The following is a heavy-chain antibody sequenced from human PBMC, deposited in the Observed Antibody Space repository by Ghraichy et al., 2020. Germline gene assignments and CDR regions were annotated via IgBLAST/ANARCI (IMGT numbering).Heavy chain of an antibody. Sequence: LSLTCAASGFTFSSYWMHWVRQAPGKGLVWVSRINSDGSSTSYADSVKGRFTISRDNAKNTLYLQMNSLRAEDTAVYYCARDFYDSSGYYYYYYYYGMDVWGQGTTVTVSS. J-gene: IGHJ6*02. D-gene: IGHD3-22*01. CDR1: GFTFSSYW. CDR3: ARDFYDSSGYYYYYYYYGMDV. V-gene: IGHV3-74*01. CDR2: INSDGSST.